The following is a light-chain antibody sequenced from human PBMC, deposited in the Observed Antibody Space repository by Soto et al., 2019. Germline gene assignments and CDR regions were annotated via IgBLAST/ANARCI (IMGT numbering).Light chain of an antibody. V-gene: IGKV3-11*01. J-gene: IGKJ5*01. CDR1: QSVRSY. Sequence: EIVLAQSPATLSLSPGERVTLTCRASQSVRSYLAWYQQKPGQAPRLLIYDASNRATGIPARFSGSGSGTDFTLTISSLEPEDFVVYYCQQRANWPATFDQGTRLEIK. CDR3: QQRANWPAT. CDR2: DAS.